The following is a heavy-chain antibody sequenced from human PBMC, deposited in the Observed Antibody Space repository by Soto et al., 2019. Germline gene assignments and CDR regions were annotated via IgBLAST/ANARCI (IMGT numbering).Heavy chain of an antibody. Sequence: QVQLVQSGAEVKKPGSSVKVSCEASGGTFSSYTISWVRQAPGQGLEWMGRIIPILGIANYAQKFQGRVTITADKSTSTAYMELSSLRSEDTAVYYCARARYCSGGSCMSIDYWGQGTLVTVSS. V-gene: IGHV1-69*02. D-gene: IGHD2-15*01. CDR3: ARARYCSGGSCMSIDY. CDR2: IIPILGIA. CDR1: GGTFSSYT. J-gene: IGHJ4*02.